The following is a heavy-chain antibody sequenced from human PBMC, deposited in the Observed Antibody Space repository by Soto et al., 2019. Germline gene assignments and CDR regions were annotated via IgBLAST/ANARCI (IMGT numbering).Heavy chain of an antibody. Sequence: ASVKVSCKASGYTCTSYGISWVRQAPGQGLEWMGWISAYNGNTNYAQKLQGRVTMTTDTSTSTAYMELRSLRSDDTAVYYCARVSGLGYCSGGSCPRLADYWGQGTLVTVSS. CDR2: ISAYNGNT. D-gene: IGHD2-15*01. J-gene: IGHJ4*02. V-gene: IGHV1-18*01. CDR1: GYTCTSYG. CDR3: ARVSGLGYCSGGSCPRLADY.